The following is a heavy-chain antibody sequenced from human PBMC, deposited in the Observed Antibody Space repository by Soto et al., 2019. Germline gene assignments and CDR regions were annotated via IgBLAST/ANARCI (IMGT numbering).Heavy chain of an antibody. D-gene: IGHD3-10*01. CDR2: IYYGGST. CDR3: ARGQLLHYQYGLDV. Sequence: QVQLQESGPALVRPSDSLSLMCSVSGVPITTFYWSWIRQAPGKGLEYIGYIYYGGSTHYNPALKRRVTISVDTANKEFSLKLRSVTAADTAAYYCARGQLLHYQYGLDVWGQGTTVIV. V-gene: IGHV4-59*07. CDR1: GVPITTFY. J-gene: IGHJ6*02.